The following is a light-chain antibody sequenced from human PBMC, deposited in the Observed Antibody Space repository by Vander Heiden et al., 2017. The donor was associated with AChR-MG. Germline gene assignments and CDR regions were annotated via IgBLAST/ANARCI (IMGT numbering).Light chain of an antibody. CDR3: AAGDDSLSGWV. CDR2: GKS. V-gene: IGLV1-47*01. CDR1: SSHIGSNY. J-gene: IGLJ3*02. Sequence: QSVLTQPPSASGTPGQRVTISCSGSSSHIGSNYVYWYQQLPGTAPKLLVYGKSRRPSGCPDRFSGAKSGTSAALAISWLRSEEEADYYCAAGDDSLSGWVVGGGTKMTVL.